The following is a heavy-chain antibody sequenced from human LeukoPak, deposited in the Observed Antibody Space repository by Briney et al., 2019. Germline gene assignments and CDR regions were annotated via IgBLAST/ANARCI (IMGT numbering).Heavy chain of an antibody. CDR1: GLIFHNYA. Sequence: PGGSLRLSGAASGLIFHNYALVWIRRAPGKGPEWVSAILGGGGTFYADAVKGRFTISRDNSKNTLYLQMNSLRAEDTATYYCGQDPNGNYIGAFDFWGRGTMVTVSS. D-gene: IGHD4-17*01. J-gene: IGHJ3*01. V-gene: IGHV3-23*01. CDR2: ILGGGGT. CDR3: GQDPNGNYIGAFDF.